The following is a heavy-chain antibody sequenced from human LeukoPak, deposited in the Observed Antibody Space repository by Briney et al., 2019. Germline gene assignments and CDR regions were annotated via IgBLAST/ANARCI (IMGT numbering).Heavy chain of an antibody. CDR3: ARPEAGTNWFDP. V-gene: IGHV4-39*01. Sequence: SETLSLTCIVSGGSISSYYWGWIRQPPGKGLEWIGSIYYSGSTYYNPSLKSRVTISVDTSKKQFSLKLSSVTAADTAVYHCARPEAGTNWFDPWGQGTLVTVSS. CDR2: IYYSGST. J-gene: IGHJ5*02. D-gene: IGHD6-13*01. CDR1: GGSISSYY.